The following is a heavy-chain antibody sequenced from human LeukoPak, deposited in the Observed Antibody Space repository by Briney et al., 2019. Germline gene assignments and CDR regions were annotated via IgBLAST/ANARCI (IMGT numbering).Heavy chain of an antibody. D-gene: IGHD3-10*01. J-gene: IGHJ5*02. CDR2: ASYNGNT. CDR3: ARGGTMVRGVIYNWFDP. CDR1: GGSISYHY. V-gene: IGHV4-59*11. Sequence: PSEALSLTCTVSGGSISYHYWNWIRQPPGKGLEWIGEASYNGNTNYNPSLKGRVTISLDPSNDQFSLRLSSVTAADTAVYYCARGGTMVRGVIYNWFDPWGQGTLVTVSS.